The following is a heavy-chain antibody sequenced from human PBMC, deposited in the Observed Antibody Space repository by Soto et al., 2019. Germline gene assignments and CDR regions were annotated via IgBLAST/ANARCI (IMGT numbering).Heavy chain of an antibody. D-gene: IGHD1-26*01. J-gene: IGHJ6*02. CDR2: ISYDGSNK. Sequence: RGSLRRSCAASGFTFSSYAIHWVRQAPGKGLEWVAVISYDGSNKYYADSVKGRFTISRDNSKNTLYLQMNSLRAEDKAVYYCASFLWEHTDPYGMDVCGQXSTVTVS. CDR1: GFTFSSYA. V-gene: IGHV3-30-3*01. CDR3: ASFLWEHTDPYGMDV.